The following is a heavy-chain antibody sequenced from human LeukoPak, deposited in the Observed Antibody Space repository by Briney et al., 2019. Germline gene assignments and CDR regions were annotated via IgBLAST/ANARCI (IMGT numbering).Heavy chain of an antibody. J-gene: IGHJ4*02. CDR3: ARGARGSGWRVSDY. CDR2: ISYDGSNK. CDR1: GFTFSSYA. D-gene: IGHD6-19*01. Sequence: GGSLRLSCAASGFTFSSYAMHWVRQAPGKGLEWVALISYDGSNKYYADSVKGRFTISRDDSKNTLYLQMNSLRPEDTAVYYCARGARGSGWRVSDYWGQGTLVTVSS. V-gene: IGHV3-30*04.